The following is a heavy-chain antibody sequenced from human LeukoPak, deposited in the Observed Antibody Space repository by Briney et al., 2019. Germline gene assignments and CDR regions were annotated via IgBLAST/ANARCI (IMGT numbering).Heavy chain of an antibody. V-gene: IGHV3-7*01. CDR3: AREASIAVAGTPNY. CDR1: GFTFSSYW. CDR2: IKQDGSEK. D-gene: IGHD6-19*01. Sequence: GGSLRLSCAASGFTFSSYWMSWVRQAPGKGLEWVANIKQDGSEKYYVDSVKGRFTISRDNAKNSLYLQMNSLRAEDTAVYYCAREASIAVAGTPNYWGQGTLVTVSS. J-gene: IGHJ4*02.